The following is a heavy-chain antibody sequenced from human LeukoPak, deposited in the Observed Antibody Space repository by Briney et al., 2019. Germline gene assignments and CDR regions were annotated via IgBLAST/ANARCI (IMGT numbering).Heavy chain of an antibody. CDR2: ISYDGSNK. Sequence: GGSLRLSCAASGFTFSSYGMHWVRQAPGKGLEWVAVISYDGSNKYYADSVKGRFTISRDNSKNTLYLQMNSLRAEDTAVYHCAKEGGRTFYYDSSAWFDYWGQGTLVTVSS. D-gene: IGHD3-22*01. V-gene: IGHV3-30*18. J-gene: IGHJ4*02. CDR1: GFTFSSYG. CDR3: AKEGGRTFYYDSSAWFDY.